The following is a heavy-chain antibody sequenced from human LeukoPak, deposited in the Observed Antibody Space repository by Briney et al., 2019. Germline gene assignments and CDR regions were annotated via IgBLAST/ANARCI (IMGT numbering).Heavy chain of an antibody. CDR3: ARERDGWYDGVY. Sequence: SVKVSCKASGGTFSSYAISWVRQAPGQGLEWMGRIIPIFGTANYAQKFQGRGTITTDESTSTAYMELSSLRSEDTAVYYCARERDGWYDGVYWGQGTLVTVSS. CDR2: IIPIFGTA. D-gene: IGHD6-19*01. CDR1: GGTFSSYA. J-gene: IGHJ4*02. V-gene: IGHV1-69*05.